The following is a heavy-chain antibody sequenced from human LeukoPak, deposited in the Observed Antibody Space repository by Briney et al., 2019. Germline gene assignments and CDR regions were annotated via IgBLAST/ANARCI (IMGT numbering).Heavy chain of an antibody. CDR1: GGSISSYY. CDR2: ISYSGST. CDR3: ARTKTMAGHWFDP. D-gene: IGHD6-19*01. Sequence: SETLSLTCTVSGGSISSYYWSWIRQPPGKGLEWIGYISYSGSTNYNPSLKSRVTISVDTSKNQFSLKLNSVTAADTAVYYCARTKTMAGHWFDPWGQGTLVTVSS. V-gene: IGHV4-59*01. J-gene: IGHJ5*02.